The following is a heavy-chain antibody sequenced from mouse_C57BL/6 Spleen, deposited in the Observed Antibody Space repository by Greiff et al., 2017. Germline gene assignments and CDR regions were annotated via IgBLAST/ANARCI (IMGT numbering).Heavy chain of an antibody. CDR3: ARCYYGSSYWYFDG. J-gene: IGHJ1*03. V-gene: IGHV5-12*01. CDR1: GFTFSDYY. Sequence: EVKLVESGGGLVQPGGSLKLSCAASGFTFSDYYMYWVRQTPEKRLEWVAYISNGGGSTYYPDTVKGRFTISRDNAKNTLYLQMSRLKSEDTAMYYCARCYYGSSYWYFDGWGTGTTVTVSS. D-gene: IGHD1-1*01. CDR2: ISNGGGST.